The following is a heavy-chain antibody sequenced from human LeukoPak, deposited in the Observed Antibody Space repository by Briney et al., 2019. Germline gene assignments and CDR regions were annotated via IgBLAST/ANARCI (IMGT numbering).Heavy chain of an antibody. J-gene: IGHJ4*02. CDR1: GFTFRSYW. CDR3: ARDTRYGDGYKY. CDR2: ISGDGSST. V-gene: IGHV3-74*01. Sequence: SGGSLRLSCAASGFTFRSYWMHWVRQAPGKGLVWVSRISGDGSSTSYEDSVKGRFTISRDNAKNTLYLQMKSLRAEDTAVYYCARDTRYGDGYKYWGQGTLVTVSS. D-gene: IGHD5-24*01.